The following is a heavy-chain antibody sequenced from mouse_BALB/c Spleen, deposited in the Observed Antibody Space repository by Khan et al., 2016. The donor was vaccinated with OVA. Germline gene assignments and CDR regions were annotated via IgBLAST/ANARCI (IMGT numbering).Heavy chain of an antibody. V-gene: IGHV1-7*01. Sequence: QVQLQQSGAELAKPGASVKMSCKASGYTFINSWILWVKQRPGQGLEWIGYINPSIGDTENNQNLKEKATLTADKSSRTSYMKLSSLSSEESSVYYCAIRGLRWDFDDWGQGTTLTGSS. CDR2: INPSIGDT. CDR1: GYTFINSW. CDR3: AIRGLRWDFDD. D-gene: IGHD1-1*02. J-gene: IGHJ2*01.